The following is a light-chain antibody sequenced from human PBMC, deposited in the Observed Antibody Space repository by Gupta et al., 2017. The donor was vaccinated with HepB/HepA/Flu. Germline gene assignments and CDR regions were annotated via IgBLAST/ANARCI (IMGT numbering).Light chain of an antibody. V-gene: IGLV3-21*03. J-gene: IGLJ1*01. CDR1: NIGGKS. CDR2: DDS. CDR3: QVWDSTSDHV. Sequence: SYVLTQPPSVSVAPGTTAKITCGGNNIGGKSVHWYQQKPGQAPVLVVYDDSDRPSGIPERFSGSNSGNTATLTINGVEAGDEADYYCQVWDSTSDHVFGTGTKVTVL.